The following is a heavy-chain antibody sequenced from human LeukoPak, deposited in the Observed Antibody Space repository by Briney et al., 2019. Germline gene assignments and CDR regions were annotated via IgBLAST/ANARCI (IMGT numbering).Heavy chain of an antibody. D-gene: IGHD3-16*01. CDR3: ARRFREGTKGAYYFDY. V-gene: IGHV1-18*01. CDR1: GYTFTSYG. Sequence: ASVKVSCKASGYTFTSYGISWVRQAPGQGLEWMGWISAYNGNTNYAQKLQGRVTMTTDTSTSTAYMELRSLRSDDTAVYYCARRFREGTKGAYYFDYWGQGTLVTVSS. CDR2: ISAYNGNT. J-gene: IGHJ4*02.